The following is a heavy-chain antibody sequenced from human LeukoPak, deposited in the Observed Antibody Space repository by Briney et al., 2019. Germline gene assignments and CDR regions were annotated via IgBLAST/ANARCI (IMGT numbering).Heavy chain of an antibody. J-gene: IGHJ4*02. D-gene: IGHD3-9*01. Sequence: SETLSLTCAVSGGSISSSNWWSWVRQPPGKGLEWIREIYHSGSTNYNPSLKSRVTISVDKSKNQFSLKLSSVTAADTAVYYCARVRNDILTGYYLFDYWGQGTLVTVSS. CDR3: ARVRNDILTGYYLFDY. CDR1: GGSISSSNW. V-gene: IGHV4-4*02. CDR2: IYHSGST.